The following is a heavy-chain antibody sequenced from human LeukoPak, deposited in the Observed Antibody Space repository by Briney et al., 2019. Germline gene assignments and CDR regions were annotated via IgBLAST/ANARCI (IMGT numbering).Heavy chain of an antibody. CDR1: GFTFSSYE. Sequence: GGSLRLSCAASGFTFSSYEMNWVRQAPGKGLEWVSYISSSGSTIYYADSVKGRFTISRDNAKNSLYLQMNSLRAEDTAVYYCARDHVDIVATISVYYYMDVWGKGTTVTVSS. V-gene: IGHV3-48*03. CDR2: ISSSGSTI. J-gene: IGHJ6*03. CDR3: ARDHVDIVATISVYYYMDV. D-gene: IGHD5-12*01.